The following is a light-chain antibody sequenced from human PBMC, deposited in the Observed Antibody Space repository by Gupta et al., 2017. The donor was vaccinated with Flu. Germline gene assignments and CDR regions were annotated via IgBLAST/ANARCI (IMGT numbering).Light chain of an antibody. V-gene: IGKV3-20*01. Sequence: ILLTQSPGTLSLSPGERATLSCRASHSVSSSYLAWYQQKPGQAPRLLIYGASSRATGIPDRFSGSGSGTDFTLTISRLEPEDFAVYYCQQYGSSPLFGQGTRLEIK. CDR2: GAS. J-gene: IGKJ5*01. CDR1: HSVSSSY. CDR3: QQYGSSPL.